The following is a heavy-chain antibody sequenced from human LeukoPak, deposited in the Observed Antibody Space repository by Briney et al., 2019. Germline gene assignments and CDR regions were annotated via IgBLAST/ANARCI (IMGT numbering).Heavy chain of an antibody. D-gene: IGHD3-22*01. CDR2: ISAYNGHT. J-gene: IGHJ4*02. V-gene: IGHV1-18*01. Sequence: GASVKVSCKASGYTFTSYGISWVRQAPGQGLEWMGSISAYNGHTKYPQKLQGRVTMTTDTSTSTAYMELRSLRSDDTAVYYCARGFPPRRSYDSSGYCSYYFDYWGQGTLVTVSS. CDR3: ARGFPPRRSYDSSGYCSYYFDY. CDR1: GYTFTSYG.